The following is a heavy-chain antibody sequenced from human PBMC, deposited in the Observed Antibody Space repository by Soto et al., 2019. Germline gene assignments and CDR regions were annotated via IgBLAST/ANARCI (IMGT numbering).Heavy chain of an antibody. J-gene: IGHJ4*02. CDR2: ISGSGSKI. V-gene: IGHV3-23*01. CDR3: AKARYYYDNSGYYFLGTFDY. D-gene: IGHD3-22*01. Sequence: GALRLSSAASGFTFSNYAMSWVRQAPGKGLEWVAAISGSGSKIYYADSVKGRFTISRDNSKNTVYLQINSLRAEDTAIYFCAKARYYYDNSGYYFLGTFDYWGPGTQVTVSS. CDR1: GFTFSNYA.